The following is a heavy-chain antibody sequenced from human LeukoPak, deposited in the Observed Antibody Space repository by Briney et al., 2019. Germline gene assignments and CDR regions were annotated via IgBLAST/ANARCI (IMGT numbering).Heavy chain of an antibody. D-gene: IGHD6-13*01. CDR1: GYTFTGYY. V-gene: IGHV1-2*02. CDR3: ARDPRIAAAGTILYYYYYMDV. CDR2: INPNSGGT. J-gene: IGHJ6*03. Sequence: ASVKVSCKASGYTFTGYYMHWVRQAPGQGLEWMGWINPNSGGTNYAQKFRGRVTMTRDTSISTAYMELSRLRSDDTAVYYCARDPRIAAAGTILYYYYYMDVWGKGTTVTVSS.